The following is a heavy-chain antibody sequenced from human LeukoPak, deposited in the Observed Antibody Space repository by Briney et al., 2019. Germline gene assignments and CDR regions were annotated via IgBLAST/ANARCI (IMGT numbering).Heavy chain of an antibody. CDR1: GGTFSSYA. J-gene: IGHJ4*02. Sequence: SVKVSCKASGGTFSSYAISWVRQAPGQGLEWMGGIIPIFGTANYAQKFQGRVTITADESTSTAYMELSSLRSEDTAVYYCARGRVKSNYYDSSGLDYWGQGTLVTVSS. CDR2: IIPIFGTA. CDR3: ARGRVKSNYYDSSGLDY. V-gene: IGHV1-69*13. D-gene: IGHD3-22*01.